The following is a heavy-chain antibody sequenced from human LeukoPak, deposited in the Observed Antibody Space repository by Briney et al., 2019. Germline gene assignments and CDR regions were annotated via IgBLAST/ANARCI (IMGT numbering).Heavy chain of an antibody. CDR2: INGGGGST. D-gene: IGHD3-22*01. V-gene: IGHV3-23*01. CDR1: GFTFGDYA. J-gene: IGHJ4*02. Sequence: PGGSLRLSCTASGFTFGDYAMSWVRQAPGKGLDWVSSINGGGGSTYYADSVKGRFTISRDNSKNTLYLQMNSLRAEDTAVYYCANFVSHDYYYTFVYWGQGALVTVSS. CDR3: ANFVSHDYYYTFVY.